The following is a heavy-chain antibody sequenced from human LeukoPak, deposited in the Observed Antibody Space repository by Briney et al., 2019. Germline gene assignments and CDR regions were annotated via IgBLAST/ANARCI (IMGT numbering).Heavy chain of an antibody. D-gene: IGHD3-10*01. CDR1: GFTFSNFW. Sequence: GGSLRLSCAASGFTFSNFWMSWVRQAPGKGLEWVANIKQDGNDKYYVDSVKGRFTISRDNAKNSLYLQMNSLKTEDTAVYYCTTVRITMVRGVIPDYYYYMDVWGKGTTVTVSS. CDR3: TTVRITMVRGVIPDYYYYMDV. V-gene: IGHV3-7*03. CDR2: IKQDGNDK. J-gene: IGHJ6*03.